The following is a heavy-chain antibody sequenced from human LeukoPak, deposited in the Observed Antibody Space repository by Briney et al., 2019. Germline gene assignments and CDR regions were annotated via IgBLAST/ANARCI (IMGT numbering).Heavy chain of an antibody. CDR3: AKAFGSGYSSSWDS. Sequence: GGSLRLSCAASGFTFSDYYMSWIRQAPGKGLEWVSYISSSGSTIYYADSVKGRFTISRDNAKNSLYLQMNSLRAEDTAVYYCAKAFGSGYSSSWDSWGQGTLVTVSS. J-gene: IGHJ4*02. CDR1: GFTFSDYY. V-gene: IGHV3-11*01. CDR2: ISSSGSTI. D-gene: IGHD6-13*01.